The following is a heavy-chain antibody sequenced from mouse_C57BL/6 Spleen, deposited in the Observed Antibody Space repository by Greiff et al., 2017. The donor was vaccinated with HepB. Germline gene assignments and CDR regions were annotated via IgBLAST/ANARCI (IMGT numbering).Heavy chain of an antibody. CDR3: AREALTSWFAY. CDR1: GYAFSSSW. CDR2: IYPGDGDT. Sequence: VQLQESGPELVKPGASVKISCKASGYAFSSSWMNWVKQRPGKGLEWIGRIYPGDGDTNYNGKFKGKATLTADKSSSTAYMQLSSLTSEDSAVYFCAREALTSWFAYWGQGTLVTVSA. J-gene: IGHJ3*01. V-gene: IGHV1-82*01. D-gene: IGHD4-1*01.